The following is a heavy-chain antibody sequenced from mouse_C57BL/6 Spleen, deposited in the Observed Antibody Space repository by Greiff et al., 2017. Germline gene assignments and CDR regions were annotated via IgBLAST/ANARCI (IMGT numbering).Heavy chain of an antibody. CDR1: GYTFTDYY. CDR3: ARSVITTRDWYFDV. D-gene: IGHD1-1*01. J-gene: IGHJ1*03. Sequence: EVQLQQSGPELVKPGASVKISCKASGYTFTDYYMNWVKQSHGKSLEWIGDINPNNGGTSYNQKFKGKATLTVDKSSSTAYMELRSLTSEDSAVYYCARSVITTRDWYFDVWGTGTTVTVSS. CDR2: INPNNGGT. V-gene: IGHV1-26*01.